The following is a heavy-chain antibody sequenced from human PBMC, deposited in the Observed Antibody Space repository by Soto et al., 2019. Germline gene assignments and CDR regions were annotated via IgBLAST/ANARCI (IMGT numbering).Heavy chain of an antibody. CDR3: ARDLRYCTNGVCHYYFDY. D-gene: IGHD2-8*01. CDR1: GGSISSGGYS. CDR2: IYHSGST. Sequence: SETLSLTCAVSGGSISSGGYSWSWIRQPPGKGLEWIGYIYHSGSTYYNPSLRSRVTISVDRSKNQFSLKLSSVTAADTAVFYCARDLRYCTNGVCHYYFDYWGQGTLVTVPQ. V-gene: IGHV4-30-2*01. J-gene: IGHJ4*02.